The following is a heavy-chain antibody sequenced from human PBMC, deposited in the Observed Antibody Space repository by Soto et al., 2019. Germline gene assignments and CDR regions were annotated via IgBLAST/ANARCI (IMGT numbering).Heavy chain of an antibody. D-gene: IGHD2-15*01. V-gene: IGHV2-5*02. CDR2: IYWDDDK. J-gene: IGHJ4*02. Sequence: QITLTESGPTLVKPTQTLTLTCTFSGFSLSTSGVGVGWIRQPPGKALECLALIYWDDDKRYSPSLRSRLSVTKDTSKHQVVLTMTTMDPVDTGTYYCAHRLCDSSCYWDVGFFDYWGQGALVTVSS. CDR3: AHRLCDSSCYWDVGFFDY. CDR1: GFSLSTSGVG.